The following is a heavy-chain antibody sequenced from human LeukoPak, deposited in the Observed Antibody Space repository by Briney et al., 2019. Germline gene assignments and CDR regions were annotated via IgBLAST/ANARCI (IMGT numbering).Heavy chain of an antibody. J-gene: IGHJ3*02. CDR1: GFTFSSYS. Sequence: GGSLRLSCAASGFTFSSYSMNWVRQAPGKGLEWVSSISSSSSYIYYADSVKGRFTISRDNAKNSLYLQMNSLRAEDTAVYYCAKCAGLGQRRPDAFDIWGQGTMVTVSS. D-gene: IGHD3-16*01. CDR2: ISSSSSYI. V-gene: IGHV3-21*01. CDR3: AKCAGLGQRRPDAFDI.